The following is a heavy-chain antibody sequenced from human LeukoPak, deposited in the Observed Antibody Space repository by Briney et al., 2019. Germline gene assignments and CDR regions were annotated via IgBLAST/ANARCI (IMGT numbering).Heavy chain of an antibody. Sequence: GGSLRLSCATSGFTFSSNWMSWVREARGQGLEGGANVKHDGSEKYYVDSVKGRFPISRDNAKNSLFLQMNSLRAEDTAVYYCASDSPGYDSGSYFAYWGQGTLVTVSS. CDR2: VKHDGSEK. D-gene: IGHD2-15*01. J-gene: IGHJ4*02. CDR3: ASDSPGYDSGSYFAY. CDR1: GFTFSSNW. V-gene: IGHV3-7*03.